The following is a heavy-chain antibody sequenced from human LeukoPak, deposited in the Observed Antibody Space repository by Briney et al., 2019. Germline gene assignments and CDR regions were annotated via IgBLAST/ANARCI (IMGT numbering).Heavy chain of an antibody. V-gene: IGHV4-34*01. Sequence: PSETLSLTCAVYGGSFSGYYWSWIRQPPGKGLEWIGEINHSGSTNNSPSLKGRVTISIDTSKNQFSLKVSSVTAADTAVYYCARQNPWFGAFDIWGQGTMVTVSS. CDR3: ARQNPWFGAFDI. D-gene: IGHD3-10*01. CDR1: GGSFSGYY. J-gene: IGHJ3*02. CDR2: INHSGST.